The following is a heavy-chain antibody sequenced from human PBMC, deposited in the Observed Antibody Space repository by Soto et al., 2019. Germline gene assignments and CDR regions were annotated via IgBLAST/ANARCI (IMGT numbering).Heavy chain of an antibody. V-gene: IGHV3-23*01. J-gene: IGHJ4*02. D-gene: IGHD4-17*01. Sequence: PGGSLRISCATSGFSFGSCAMSWVRQAPGKGLEWVSSITGSAGVTYSADSVKGRFTISRDISKNTRYLQMNSLRAEDTAVYYCAKEGTGYGDLRGYFDYWGQGT. CDR1: GFSFGSCA. CDR3: AKEGTGYGDLRGYFDY. CDR2: ITGSAGVT.